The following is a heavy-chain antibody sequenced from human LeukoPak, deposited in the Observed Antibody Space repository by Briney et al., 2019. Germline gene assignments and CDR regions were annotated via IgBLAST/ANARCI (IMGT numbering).Heavy chain of an antibody. CDR3: ARDAGYNDY. J-gene: IGHJ4*02. CDR2: IYYSGGT. CDR1: GGSFSGYY. D-gene: IGHD2-15*01. Sequence: SETLSLTCAVYGGSFSGYYWSWIRQPPGKGLEWIGYIYYSGGTNYNPSLKSRVTISVDTSKNQFSLKLSSVTAADTAVYYCARDAGYNDYWGQGTLVTVSS. V-gene: IGHV4-59*01.